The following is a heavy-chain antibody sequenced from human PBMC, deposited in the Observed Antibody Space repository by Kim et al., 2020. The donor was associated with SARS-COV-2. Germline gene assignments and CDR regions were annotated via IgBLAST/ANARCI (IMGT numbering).Heavy chain of an antibody. J-gene: IGHJ3*01. CDR2: IYNTGTT. CDR3: ARDPPGPDYSFDL. CDR1: GDSISHHH. Sequence: SETLSLTCIVSGDSISHHHWNWIRQPPGKGLEWIGHIYNTGTTNSNPSLNSRATISVDTSKNHFSLKLSSVTAADTAVYYCARDPPGPDYSFDLWGQGTLVTVSS. D-gene: IGHD2-21*01. V-gene: IGHV4-59*11.